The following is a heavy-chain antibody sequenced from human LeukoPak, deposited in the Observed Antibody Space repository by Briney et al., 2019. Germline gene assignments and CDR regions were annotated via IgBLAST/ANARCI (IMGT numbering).Heavy chain of an antibody. D-gene: IGHD5-12*01. Sequence: PSETLSLTCTVSGGSISSGDYYWRWIRHPPGKGLEWIGYIYYSGSTYYNPSLKSRVTISVDTSKNQCSLKLSSVTAADTAVYYCARADIVATNFDYWGQGTLVTVSS. J-gene: IGHJ4*02. CDR3: ARADIVATNFDY. V-gene: IGHV4-30-4*01. CDR2: IYYSGST. CDR1: GGSISSGDYY.